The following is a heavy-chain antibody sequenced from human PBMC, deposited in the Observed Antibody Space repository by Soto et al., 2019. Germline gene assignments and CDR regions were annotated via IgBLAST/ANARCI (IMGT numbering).Heavy chain of an antibody. D-gene: IGHD3-22*01. CDR2: LYYGRSA. CDR3: ALRSMAVVPEY. CDR1: GDSISSXY. J-gene: IGHJ4*02. V-gene: IGHV4-59*01. Sequence: QVQLQESGPGLVXXSETXSLTCAVSGDSISSXYCMWIRQPPGKGLESIGYLYYGRSANYNPSLKSRVTLSVDTSTNQCSLTLSSMTAADTAVYYCALRSMAVVPEYWGQGTLVTVSS.